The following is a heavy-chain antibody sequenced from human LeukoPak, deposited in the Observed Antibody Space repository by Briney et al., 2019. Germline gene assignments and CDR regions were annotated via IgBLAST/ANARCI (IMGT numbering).Heavy chain of an antibody. CDR3: AKDLPPTIMIA. J-gene: IGHJ5*02. D-gene: IGHD2-2*02. CDR2: ISGSGGST. Sequence: GGSLRLSCAASGFTFSSYAMSWVRQAPGKGLEWVSAISGSGGSTYYADSVKGRFTISRDNSKSTLYLEMNSLRPEDTGVYYCAKDLPPTIMIAWGQGTLVTVSS. V-gene: IGHV3-23*01. CDR1: GFTFSSYA.